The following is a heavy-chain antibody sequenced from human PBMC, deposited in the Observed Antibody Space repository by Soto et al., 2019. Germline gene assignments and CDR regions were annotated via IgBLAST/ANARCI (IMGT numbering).Heavy chain of an antibody. CDR2: MFHSGST. CDR1: GGSISSGGYS. Sequence: SETLSLTCAVSGGSISSGGYSWSWIRQPPGKGLEWIGYMFHSGSTNYNPSLKSRVTISIDTSKNQFSLKLSSVTAADTAVYYCARSVFPWGQGTLVTVSS. V-gene: IGHV4-30-2*01. CDR3: ARSVFP. J-gene: IGHJ5*02.